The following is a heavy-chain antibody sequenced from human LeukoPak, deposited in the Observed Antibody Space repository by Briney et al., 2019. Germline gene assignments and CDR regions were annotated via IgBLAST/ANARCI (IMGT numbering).Heavy chain of an antibody. J-gene: IGHJ6*02. CDR3: ARVEGRDYYYYGMDV. D-gene: IGHD5-24*01. CDR2: ISAYNGNT. Sequence: ASVKVSCKASGYTFTSYGISWVRQAPGQGLEWMGWISAYNGNTNYAQKLQGRVTMTTDTSTSTAYMELRSLRSDDTAVYYCARVEGRDYYYYGMDVWGQGTTVTVSS. CDR1: GYTFTSYG. V-gene: IGHV1-18*01.